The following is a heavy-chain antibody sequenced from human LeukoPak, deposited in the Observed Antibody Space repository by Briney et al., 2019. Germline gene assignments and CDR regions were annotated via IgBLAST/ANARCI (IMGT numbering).Heavy chain of an antibody. CDR1: GFTFSSYE. V-gene: IGHV3-48*03. CDR2: ISTSGGTI. Sequence: SLRLSCAASGFTFSSYEMNWVRQAPGKGLEWVSYISTSGGTIYYTDSVKGRFTISRDKAKNSVYLQMNSLRAEDTAVYYCARDRSGDIWGQGTVVTVSS. J-gene: IGHJ3*02. CDR3: ARDRSGDI.